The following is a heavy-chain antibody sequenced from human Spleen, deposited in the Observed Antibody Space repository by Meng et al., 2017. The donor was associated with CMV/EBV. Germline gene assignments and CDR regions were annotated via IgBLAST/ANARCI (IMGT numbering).Heavy chain of an antibody. CDR1: GGSISSYY. Sequence: SETLSLTCTVSGGSISSYYWSWIRQPPGKGLEWIGYIYYSGSTNYNPSLKSRVTISVDTSKNQFSLKLSSVTAADTAVYYCAREPTLPDYYYYGMDVWGQGTTVTVSS. V-gene: IGHV4-59*01. J-gene: IGHJ6*02. D-gene: IGHD2-15*01. CDR2: IYYSGST. CDR3: AREPTLPDYYYYGMDV.